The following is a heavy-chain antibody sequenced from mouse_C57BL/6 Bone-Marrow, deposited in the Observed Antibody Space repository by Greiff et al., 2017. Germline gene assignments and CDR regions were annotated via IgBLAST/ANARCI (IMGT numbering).Heavy chain of an antibody. J-gene: IGHJ3*01. CDR1: GYTFTSYW. D-gene: IGHD1-1*01. CDR2: IDPSDSYT. Sequence: QVQLKQPGAELVKPGALVKLSCKASGYTFTSYWMQWVKQRPGQGLEWIGEIDPSDSYTNYNQKFKGKATLTVDTSSSTAYMQLSSLTSEDSAVYYCARGGPPTGFAYWGQGTLVTVSA. CDR3: ARGGPPTGFAY. V-gene: IGHV1-50*01.